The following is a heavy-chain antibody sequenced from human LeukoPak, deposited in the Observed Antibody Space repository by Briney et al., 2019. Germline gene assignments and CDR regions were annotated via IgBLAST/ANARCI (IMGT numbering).Heavy chain of an antibody. V-gene: IGHV4-4*07. J-gene: IGHJ4*02. D-gene: IGHD2-21*02. Sequence: SEPLSLTCPVSGGSISSYYWSWIRQPAGKRLEWTGRIYTSGSTNYNPSLKSRVTMSVDTSKNQFSLKLSSVTAADTAVYYCASLSYCGGDCSPPVDYWGQGTLVTVSS. CDR3: ASLSYCGGDCSPPVDY. CDR2: IYTSGST. CDR1: GGSISSYY.